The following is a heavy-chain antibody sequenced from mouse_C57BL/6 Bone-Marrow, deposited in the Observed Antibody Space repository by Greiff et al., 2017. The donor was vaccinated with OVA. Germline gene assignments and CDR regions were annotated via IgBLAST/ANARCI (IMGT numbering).Heavy chain of an antibody. CDR1: GYTFTSYW. CDR3: AREGNYYGSFWYFDV. J-gene: IGHJ1*03. CDR2: IHPNSGST. Sequence: QVQLQRPGAELVKPGASVKLSCKASGYTFTSYWMHWVKQRPGQGLEWIGMIHPNSGSTNYNEKFKSKATLTVDKSSSTAYMQLSSLTSEDSAVYYCAREGNYYGSFWYFDVWGTGTTVTVSS. V-gene: IGHV1-64*01. D-gene: IGHD1-1*01.